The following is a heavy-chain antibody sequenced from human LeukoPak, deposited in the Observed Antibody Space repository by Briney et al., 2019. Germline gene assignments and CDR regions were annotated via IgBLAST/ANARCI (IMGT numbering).Heavy chain of an antibody. V-gene: IGHV3-21*01. CDR1: GFTLSSYS. CDR2: ISSSSSYI. Sequence: GGSLRLSCAAFGFTLSSYSMNWVRQAPGKGLEWVSAISSSSSYIYYADSVKGRFTISRDNAKNSLYLQMNSLRAEDTAVYYCARDAQLKGSCSGGSCYSYYYYYMDVWGKGTTVTVSS. CDR3: ARDAQLKGSCSGGSCYSYYYYYMDV. J-gene: IGHJ6*03. D-gene: IGHD2-15*01.